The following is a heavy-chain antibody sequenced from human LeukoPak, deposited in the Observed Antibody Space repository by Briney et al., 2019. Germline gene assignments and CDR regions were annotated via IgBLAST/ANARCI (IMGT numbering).Heavy chain of an antibody. J-gene: IGHJ4*02. CDR2: MNPNSGNT. Sequence: ASVEVSCKASGYTFTSYDINWVRQATGQGLEWMGWMNPNSGNTGYAQKFQGRVTITRNTSISTAYMELSSLRSEDTAVYYCARVAGGSGWYQVEYFDYWGQGTLVTVSS. D-gene: IGHD6-19*01. V-gene: IGHV1-8*03. CDR3: ARVAGGSGWYQVEYFDY. CDR1: GYTFTSYD.